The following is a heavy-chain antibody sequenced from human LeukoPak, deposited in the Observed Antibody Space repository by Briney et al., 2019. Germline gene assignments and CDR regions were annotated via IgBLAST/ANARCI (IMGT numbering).Heavy chain of an antibody. CDR3: ARGDSSGYYRIFDY. CDR2: IYTSGST. Sequence: SETLSLTCTVSGGSISSYYWSWIRQPAGKGLEWIGRIYTSGSTNYNPSLKSRVTMSVDTSRNQFSLKLSSVTAADTAVYYCARGDSSGYYRIFDYWGQGTLVTVSS. CDR1: GGSISSYY. D-gene: IGHD3-22*01. V-gene: IGHV4-4*07. J-gene: IGHJ4*02.